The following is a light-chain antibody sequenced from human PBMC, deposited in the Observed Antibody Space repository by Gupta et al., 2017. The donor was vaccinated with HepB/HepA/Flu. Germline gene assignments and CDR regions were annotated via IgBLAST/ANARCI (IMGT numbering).Light chain of an antibody. V-gene: IGLV3-21*03. Sequence: SYVLPQPPSVSVAPGMTARITCGGNNIGGKSVQWYQQKAGQAPALVVYGDGDRPSGIPERFSGSNSGNTATLTITRVEGGDEADYYCQVWDSSSEHVVFGGGTKLTVL. CDR3: QVWDSSSEHVV. J-gene: IGLJ2*01. CDR1: NIGGKS. CDR2: GDG.